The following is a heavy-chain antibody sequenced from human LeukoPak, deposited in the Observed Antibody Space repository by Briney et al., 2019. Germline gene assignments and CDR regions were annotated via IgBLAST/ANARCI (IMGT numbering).Heavy chain of an antibody. V-gene: IGHV4-38-2*01. CDR3: ARHDFWSGYYFRTGYYFDY. CDR1: GYSISSGYY. Sequence: PSETLSLTCAVSGYSISSGYYWGWIRQPPGKGLEWIGSIYHSGSTYYNPSLKSRVTISVDTSKNQFSLKLSSVTAADTAVYYCARHDFWSGYYFRTGYYFDYWGQGTLVTVSS. J-gene: IGHJ4*02. D-gene: IGHD3-3*01. CDR2: IYHSGST.